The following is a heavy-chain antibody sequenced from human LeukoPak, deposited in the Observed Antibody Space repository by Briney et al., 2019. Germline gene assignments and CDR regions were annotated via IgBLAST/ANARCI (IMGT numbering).Heavy chain of an antibody. CDR1: GYTFTSYY. CDR3: ARALSLDY. CDR2: INPNSGGT. V-gene: IGHV1-2*02. J-gene: IGHJ4*02. Sequence: ASVKVSCKASGYTFTSYYIHWVRQAPGQGLEWMGWINPNSGGTNYAQKFQGRVTMTRDTSISTAYMELSSLRSDDTAVYYCARALSLDYWGQGTLVAVSS.